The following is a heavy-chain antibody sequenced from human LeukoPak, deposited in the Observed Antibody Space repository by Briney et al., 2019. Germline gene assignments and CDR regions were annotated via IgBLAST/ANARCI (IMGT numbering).Heavy chain of an antibody. V-gene: IGHV1-24*01. Sequence: GASVKVSCKVSGYTLTELSMHWVRQPPGKGLEWMGGFDPEDGETIYAQKCQGTVTMTEDTATDTAYMALSSLRSEDTAVYYCATADIVATCHYWGQGTLVTVSS. D-gene: IGHD5-12*01. J-gene: IGHJ4*02. CDR3: ATADIVATCHY. CDR2: FDPEDGET. CDR1: GYTLTELS.